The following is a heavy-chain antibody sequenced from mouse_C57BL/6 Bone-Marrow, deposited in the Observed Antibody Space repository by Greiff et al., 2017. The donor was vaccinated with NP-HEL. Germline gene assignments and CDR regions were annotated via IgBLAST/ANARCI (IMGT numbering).Heavy chain of an antibody. CDR1: GYTFTSYD. Sequence: LVESGPELVKPGASVKLSCKASGYTFTSYDINWVKQRPGQGLEWVGWIYPRDGSPKYNEKLKGKATCTVDTSSSTAYMERHSLTSEDSAVYFGARGAQATVAYWGQGTLVTVSA. V-gene: IGHV1-85*01. CDR2: IYPRDGSP. J-gene: IGHJ3*01. CDR3: ARGAQATVAY. D-gene: IGHD3-2*02.